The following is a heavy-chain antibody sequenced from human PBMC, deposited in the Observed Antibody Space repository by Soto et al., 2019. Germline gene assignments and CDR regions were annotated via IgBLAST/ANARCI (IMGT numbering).Heavy chain of an antibody. J-gene: IGHJ4*02. Sequence: VQLVESGGGLVQPGGSLRLSCIASGFTFSSYSMNWVRQAPGKGLEWVAYISTSSSTMYYADSVKGRFTISRDNAKNSLYLQMNSLRDEDTAVYYCAKRFCDTTRCYYFDYWGQGALVTVSS. V-gene: IGHV3-48*02. CDR1: GFTFSSYS. CDR3: AKRFCDTTRCYYFDY. D-gene: IGHD2-2*01. CDR2: ISTSSSTM.